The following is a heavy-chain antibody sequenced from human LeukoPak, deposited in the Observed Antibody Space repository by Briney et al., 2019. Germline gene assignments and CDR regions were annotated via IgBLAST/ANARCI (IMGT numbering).Heavy chain of an antibody. V-gene: IGHV1-69*04. D-gene: IGHD3-9*01. CDR1: GYTFTSYD. CDR2: IIPILDVT. J-gene: IGHJ4*02. CDR3: ARGGGVDILTGFQY. Sequence: SVKVSCKASGYTFTSYDINWVRQAPGQGLEWMGRIIPILDVTNYAQKFQGRVTITADQSTSTAYMELSSLRSEDTAVYYCARGGGVDILTGFQYWGQGTLVTVSS.